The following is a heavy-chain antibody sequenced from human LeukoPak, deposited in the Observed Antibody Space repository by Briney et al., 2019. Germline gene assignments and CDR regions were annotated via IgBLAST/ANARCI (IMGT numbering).Heavy chain of an antibody. CDR1: GFTFSNAW. J-gene: IGHJ4*02. CDR3: ATSDDYYGSGSFDY. D-gene: IGHD3-10*01. Sequence: PGGSLRLSCAASGFTFSNAWMNWVRQAPGKGLEWVANIKQDGSEKYYVDSVKGRFTISRDNAKNSLYLQMNSLRAEDTAVYYCATSDDYYGSGSFDYWGQGTLVTVSS. V-gene: IGHV3-7*01. CDR2: IKQDGSEK.